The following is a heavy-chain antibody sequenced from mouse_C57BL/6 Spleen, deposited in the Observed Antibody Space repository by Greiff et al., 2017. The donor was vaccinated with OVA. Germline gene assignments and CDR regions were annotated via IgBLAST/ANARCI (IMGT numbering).Heavy chain of an antibody. J-gene: IGHJ4*01. CDR3: ASIYDCDGADYDMDY. Sequence: VQLQQSGPELVKPGASVKISCKASGYSFTDYNMNWVKQSNGKSLEWIGDINPNYGTTSYNQKFQGKATLTVDQSSSTAYMQLNSLTSEDSADYCGASIYDCDGADYDMDYWGQGTTVTVSS. CDR1: GYSFTDYN. D-gene: IGHD2-4*01. V-gene: IGHV1-39*01. CDR2: INPNYGTT.